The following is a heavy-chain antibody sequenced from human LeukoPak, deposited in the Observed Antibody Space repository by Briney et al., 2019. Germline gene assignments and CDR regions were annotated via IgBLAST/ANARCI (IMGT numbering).Heavy chain of an antibody. D-gene: IGHD3-22*01. J-gene: IGHJ3*02. CDR3: ARRVYYYDSSGYNDAFDI. Sequence: SETLSLTCTVSGDSISPYYWSWIRQPPGKGLEWIGYIYYSGSTKYNPSLKSRVTISLDTSKNQFSLNLRSVTAADTAVYYCARRVYYYDSSGYNDAFDIWGQGTMVTVSS. CDR1: GDSISPYY. V-gene: IGHV4-59*08. CDR2: IYYSGST.